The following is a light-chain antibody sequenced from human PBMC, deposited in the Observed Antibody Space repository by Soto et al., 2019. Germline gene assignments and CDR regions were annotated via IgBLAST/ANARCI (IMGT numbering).Light chain of an antibody. Sequence: QSALNQSASASGTPGQRVTISCSGGTSNIGTNAVYWFQLLPGTAPKLLIYYSNHRPSGISDRFSGSKSGTSASLAISGLRPEDEADYYCAAWDDRLRGYVFATGTKLTVL. CDR2: YSN. CDR1: TSNIGTNA. V-gene: IGLV1-47*01. J-gene: IGLJ1*01. CDR3: AAWDDRLRGYV.